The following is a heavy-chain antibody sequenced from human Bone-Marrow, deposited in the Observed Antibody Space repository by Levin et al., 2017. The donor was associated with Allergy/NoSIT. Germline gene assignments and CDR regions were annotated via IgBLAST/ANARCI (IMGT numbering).Heavy chain of an antibody. CDR2: ISYDGNNY. V-gene: IGHV3-30-3*01. Sequence: GGSLRLSCAASGFTFSNYAMHWVRQAPGKGLEWLAIISYDGNNYYYADSVKGRFTISRHISKNTLYLQMSSLRADDTAVYFCARDQGQWLTNWFDPWGQGTLVTVSS. CDR1: GFTFSNYA. CDR3: ARDQGQWLTNWFDP. J-gene: IGHJ5*02. D-gene: IGHD6-19*01.